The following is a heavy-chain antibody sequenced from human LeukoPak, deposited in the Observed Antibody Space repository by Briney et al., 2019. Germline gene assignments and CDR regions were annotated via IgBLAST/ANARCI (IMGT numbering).Heavy chain of an antibody. D-gene: IGHD4-17*01. J-gene: IGHJ6*03. CDR2: INQSGSEK. CDR1: RFTFSSYW. CDR3: ARSGDTVTTRYYYMDV. V-gene: IGHV3-7*01. Sequence: PGGSLTLSCAASRFTFSSYWMSWLRQAPGKGLEGVANINQSGSEKYYVDSVKGRFTISRDNAKNSLYLQMNSLRVEDTAVYYCARSGDTVTTRYYYMDVWGKGTTVTVSS.